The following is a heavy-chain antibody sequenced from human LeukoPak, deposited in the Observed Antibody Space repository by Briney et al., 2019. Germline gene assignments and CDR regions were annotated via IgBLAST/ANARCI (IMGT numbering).Heavy chain of an antibody. CDR2: IYPGDSDT. CDR1: GYSFTSSW. V-gene: IGHV5-51*01. CDR3: ARRGSNWYFDY. D-gene: IGHD6-13*01. J-gene: IGHJ4*02. Sequence: GESLKISCKGSGYSFTSSWIGWVRQMPGEGLEWMGLIYPGDSDTRYSPSFQGQVTISADKSTSTAYLQWSSLKASDTAMYYCARRGSNWYFDYWGQGTLVTVSS.